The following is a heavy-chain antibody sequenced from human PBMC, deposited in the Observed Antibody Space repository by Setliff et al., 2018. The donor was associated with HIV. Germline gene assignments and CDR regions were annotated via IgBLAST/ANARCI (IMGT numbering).Heavy chain of an antibody. V-gene: IGHV4-39*07. CDR1: GGSISSSSYY. Sequence: PSETLSLTCTVSGGSISSSSYYWGWIRQPPGKGLEWIGSVYHRGETYYKPSLKGRVTISIDSSKSQISLNVTSVTAADTAVYYCTRRDVSPLWFGQFDYWGQGILVTVSS. CDR3: TRRDVSPLWFGQFDY. CDR2: VYHRGET. J-gene: IGHJ4*02. D-gene: IGHD3-10*01.